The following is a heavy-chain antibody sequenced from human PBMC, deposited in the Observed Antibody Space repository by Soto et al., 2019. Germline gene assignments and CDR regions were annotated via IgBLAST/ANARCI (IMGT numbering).Heavy chain of an antibody. CDR3: AKGGFWVHYGMDV. Sequence: EVQLLESGGGSVQPGGSLRLSCAASGSNFDSYAMNWVRQAPGKGLEWVSAISRDGGTTFYADSVKGRFTISRDNSENTLYMEMNSLRVEDTAVYYCAKGGFWVHYGMDVWGQGTTVTVSS. D-gene: IGHD3-16*01. CDR2: ISRDGGTT. J-gene: IGHJ6*02. V-gene: IGHV3-23*01. CDR1: GSNFDSYA.